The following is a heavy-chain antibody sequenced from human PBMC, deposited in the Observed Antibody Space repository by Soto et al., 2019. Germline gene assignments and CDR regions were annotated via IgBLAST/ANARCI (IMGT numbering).Heavy chain of an antibody. V-gene: IGHV3-64D*08. Sequence: PGGSLRLSCSASGFTFSSYAMHWVRQAPGKGLEYVSAISSNGGSTYYADSVKGRFTISRDNSKNTLYLQMSSLRAEDTAVYYCVKGGSYYGSGSQAYYYGMDVWAQGTTVTVSS. J-gene: IGHJ6*02. CDR1: GFTFSSYA. CDR2: ISSNGGST. CDR3: VKGGSYYGSGSQAYYYGMDV. D-gene: IGHD3-10*01.